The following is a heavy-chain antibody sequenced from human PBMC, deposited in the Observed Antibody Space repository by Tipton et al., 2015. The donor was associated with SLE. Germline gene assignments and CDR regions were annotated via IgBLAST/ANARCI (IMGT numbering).Heavy chain of an antibody. Sequence: SLRLSCAASGFSLDDHAMHWVRQAPGKGLEWVSGINWNSGSLGYADSVKGRFTVSRDNAKNFLYLQMNSLRPEDTAFYYCAKDRGNTDGYFDLWGRGTLVTVTS. CDR3: AKDRGNTDGYFDL. D-gene: IGHD1/OR15-1a*01. CDR1: GFSLDDHA. J-gene: IGHJ2*01. CDR2: INWNSGSL. V-gene: IGHV3-9*01.